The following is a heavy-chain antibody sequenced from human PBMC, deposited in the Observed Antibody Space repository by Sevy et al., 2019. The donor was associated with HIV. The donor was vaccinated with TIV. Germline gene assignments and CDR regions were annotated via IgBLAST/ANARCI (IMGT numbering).Heavy chain of an antibody. J-gene: IGHJ4*02. Sequence: SLRLSCAASGFTFDDYAMHWVRQAPGKGLEWVSGISWNRGSIGYADSVKGRVTISRDNAKSSLYLQMNSLRAEDTALYYCVKVQGGEAVAGTFDYWGQGTLVTVSS. CDR1: GFTFDDYA. CDR3: VKVQGGEAVAGTFDY. CDR2: ISWNRGSI. D-gene: IGHD6-19*01. V-gene: IGHV3-9*01.